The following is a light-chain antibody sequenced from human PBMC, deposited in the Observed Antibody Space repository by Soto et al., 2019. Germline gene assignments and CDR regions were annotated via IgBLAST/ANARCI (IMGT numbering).Light chain of an antibody. J-gene: IGLJ3*02. V-gene: IGLV2-14*03. Sequence: QSVLTQPASVSGSPGQSITVSCTGTSSDVGGSDHVNWYQQHPGKAPKLVIFGNRNRPSGVPERFSGSKSGTSASLAITGLQAEDEADYYCQAYDYSLTAFVFGGGTKLTVL. CDR3: QAYDYSLTAFV. CDR2: GNR. CDR1: SSDVGGSDH.